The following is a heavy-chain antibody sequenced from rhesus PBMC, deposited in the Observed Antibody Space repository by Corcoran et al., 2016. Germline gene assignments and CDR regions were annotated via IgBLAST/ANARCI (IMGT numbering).Heavy chain of an antibody. CDR2: LFSRNRKT. D-gene: IGHD4-29*01. CDR1: GGSISGGYG. J-gene: IGHJ2*01. Sequence: QVQLQESGPGLLKPSETLSLTCAVSGGSISGGYGWGWIRQPPGKGVGWIGRLFSRNRKTHSPPTPKGSVTSSTDTSKAQFFLKLGSVTVADTAVYYCARTTVTAKWYFDIWGPGTPITSSS. CDR3: ARTTVTAKWYFDI. V-gene: IGHV4-76*01.